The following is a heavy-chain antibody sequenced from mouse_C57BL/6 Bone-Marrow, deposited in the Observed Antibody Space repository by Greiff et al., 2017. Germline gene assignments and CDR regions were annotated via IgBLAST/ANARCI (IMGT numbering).Heavy chain of an antibody. CDR2: IYPGSGST. V-gene: IGHV1-55*01. CDR3: AREDYGSSVFDY. Sequence: QVQLQQPGAELVKPGASVKMSCKASGYTFTSYWITWVKQRPGQGLEWIGDIYPGSGSTNYNEKFKSKATLTVDTSSSTAYMQLSSLTSEDSAVYYCAREDYGSSVFDYWGQGTTLTVSS. D-gene: IGHD1-1*01. CDR1: GYTFTSYW. J-gene: IGHJ2*01.